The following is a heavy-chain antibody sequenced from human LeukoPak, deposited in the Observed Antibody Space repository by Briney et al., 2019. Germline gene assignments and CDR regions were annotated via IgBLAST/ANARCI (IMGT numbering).Heavy chain of an antibody. CDR2: IRSTTGDT. D-gene: IGHD6-13*01. CDR1: GDSSTDFY. V-gene: IGHV1-2*02. Sequence: ASVKVSCKASGDSSTDFYIHWVRQAPGQAFEWMGYIRSTTGDTNYAQKFQGRVTMTRDTPTSTVYMELSSLRSEDTAVYYCAREGVAAALLPDYWGQGTLVTVSS. CDR3: AREGVAAALLPDY. J-gene: IGHJ4*02.